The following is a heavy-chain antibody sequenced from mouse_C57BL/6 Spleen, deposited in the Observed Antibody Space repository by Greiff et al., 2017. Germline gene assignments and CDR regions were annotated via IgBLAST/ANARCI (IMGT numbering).Heavy chain of an antibody. J-gene: IGHJ4*01. Sequence: VKLMESGAELVRPGTSVKMSCKASGYTFTNYWIGWAKQRPGHGLEWIGDIYPGGGYTNYNEKFKGKATLTADKSSSTAYMQFSSLTSEDSAIYYCARRVDYYAMDYWGQGTSVTVSS. CDR2: IYPGGGYT. CDR3: ARRVDYYAMDY. V-gene: IGHV1-63*01. CDR1: GYTFTNYW.